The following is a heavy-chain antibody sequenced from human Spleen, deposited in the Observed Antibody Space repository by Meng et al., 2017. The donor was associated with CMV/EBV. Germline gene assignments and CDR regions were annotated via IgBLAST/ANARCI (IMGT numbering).Heavy chain of an antibody. V-gene: IGHV3-23*01. CDR1: GFSFTNYV. D-gene: IGHD3-10*01. CDR3: AKAALYGSGSYYSAFDM. J-gene: IGHJ3*02. Sequence: GGSLRLSCAASGFSFTNYVMSWVRRAPGVSAIRGSGGSTYYADSVKGRLTIFRDNSKNTLYLQMNSLRADDTAVYYCAKAALYGSGSYYSAFDMWGQGTMVTVSS. CDR2: IRGSGGST.